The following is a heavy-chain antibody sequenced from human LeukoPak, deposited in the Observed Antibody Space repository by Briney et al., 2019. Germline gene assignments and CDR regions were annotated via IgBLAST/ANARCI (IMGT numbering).Heavy chain of an antibody. J-gene: IGHJ4*02. CDR1: GYIFANDG. D-gene: IGHD2-15*01. V-gene: IGHV1-18*01. CDR3: ARAPGVVAATPFEY. Sequence: ASVKVSCKTSGYIFANDGVAWVRQAPGQGLEWMGWISAYNGNTHYAQNFQDRVTMTTDTSTSTSCMELRSLRSDDTAVYYCARAPGVVAATPFEYWGQGTLVIVSA. CDR2: ISAYNGNT.